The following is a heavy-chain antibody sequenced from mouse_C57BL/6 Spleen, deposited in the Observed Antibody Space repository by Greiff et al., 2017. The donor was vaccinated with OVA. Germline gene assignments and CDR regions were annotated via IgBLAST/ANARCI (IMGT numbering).Heavy chain of an antibody. V-gene: IGHV1-53*01. CDR3: ARSAYSNYDWYFDV. J-gene: IGHJ1*03. CDR2: INPSNGGT. D-gene: IGHD2-5*01. Sequence: QVQLQQPGTELVKPGASVKLSCKASGYTFTSYWMHWVKQGPGQGLAWIGNINPSNGGTNYNEKFKSKATLTVDKSSSTAYMQLSSLTSEDSAVYYCARSAYSNYDWYFDVWGTGTTVTVSS. CDR1: GYTFTSYW.